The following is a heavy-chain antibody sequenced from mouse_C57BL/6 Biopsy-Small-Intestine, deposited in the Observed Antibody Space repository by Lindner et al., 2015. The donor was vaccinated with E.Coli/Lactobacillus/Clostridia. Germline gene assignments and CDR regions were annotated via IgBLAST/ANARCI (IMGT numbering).Heavy chain of an antibody. Sequence: VQLQESGAELVKPGASVRISCKASGYAFSSYWMNWVKQRPGKGLEWIGQIYPGDGDTNYNGKLKGKATLTADKSSSTAYMQLSSLTSEDSAVYFCARGDYGSAWFAYWGQGTLVTVSA. D-gene: IGHD1-1*01. V-gene: IGHV1-80*01. CDR3: ARGDYGSAWFAY. CDR2: IYPGDGDT. CDR1: GYAFSSYW. J-gene: IGHJ3*01.